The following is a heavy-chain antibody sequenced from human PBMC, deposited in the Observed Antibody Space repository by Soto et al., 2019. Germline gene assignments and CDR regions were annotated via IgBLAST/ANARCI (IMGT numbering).Heavy chain of an antibody. V-gene: IGHV3-33*01. D-gene: IGHD2-15*01. CDR2: IWYDGSNK. J-gene: IGHJ6*03. Sequence: QVQLVESGGGVVQPGRYLRLSCAASGFTFSSYGMHWVRQAPGKGLEWVAVIWYDGSNKYYADSVKGRFTISRDNSKNTLYLQMNSLRAEDTAVYYCAREGGYCSGGSCYWFYYYYMDVWGKGTTVTVSS. CDR1: GFTFSSYG. CDR3: AREGGYCSGGSCYWFYYYYMDV.